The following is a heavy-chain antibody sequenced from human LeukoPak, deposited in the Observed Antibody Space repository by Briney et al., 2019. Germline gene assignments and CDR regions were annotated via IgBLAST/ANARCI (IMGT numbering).Heavy chain of an antibody. V-gene: IGHV1-46*01. Sequence: ASVKVSCKASGYTFTSYYMHWVRQAPGRGLEWMGIINPSGGSTSYAQKFQGRVTMTRDTSTSTVYMELSSLRSEDTAVYYCARAEWEPHPDYWGQATPVTVSS. CDR1: GYTFTSYY. CDR2: INPSGGST. J-gene: IGHJ4*02. D-gene: IGHD1-26*01. CDR3: ARAEWEPHPDY.